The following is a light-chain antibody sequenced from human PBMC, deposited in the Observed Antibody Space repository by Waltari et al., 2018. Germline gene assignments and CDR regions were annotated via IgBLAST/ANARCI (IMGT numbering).Light chain of an antibody. CDR3: QQFHSYPFT. CDR2: AAS. CDR1: QAISNY. V-gene: IGKV1-9*01. Sequence: DIQLTQSPSFLSASVGDRVTITSRASQAISNYLAWYHQKPGRAPQRLIYAASTLQSGVSSRFSGSGSGTEFTLTISSLRPEDFATYYCQQFHSYPFTFGPGTKVDIK. J-gene: IGKJ3*01.